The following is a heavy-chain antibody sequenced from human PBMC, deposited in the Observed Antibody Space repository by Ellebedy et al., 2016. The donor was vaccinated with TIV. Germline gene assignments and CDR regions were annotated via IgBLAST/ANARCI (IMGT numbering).Heavy chain of an antibody. V-gene: IGHV3-21*01. D-gene: IGHD2-8*01. CDR1: GFMFNIYS. Sequence: PGGSLRLSCTASGFMFNIYSMTWVRQAPGKGLEWVSSISSGSSYMYYADSVKGRCTISRDNAKNSLYLQMTSLRVEDAAVYFCARAGVGARGPAPSFGMDLWGQGTTVTVSS. CDR3: ARAGVGARGPAPSFGMDL. J-gene: IGHJ6*02. CDR2: ISSGSSYM.